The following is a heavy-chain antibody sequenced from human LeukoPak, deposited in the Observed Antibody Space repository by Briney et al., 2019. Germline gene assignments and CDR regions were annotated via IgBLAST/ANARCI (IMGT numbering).Heavy chain of an antibody. Sequence: GASVKVSCKASGYTFTSYDINWVRQATGQGLEWMGWMNPNSGNTGYAQKFQGRVTMTRNTSISTAYMELSSLRSEDTAVYYCARSPRVYYYYSSGYVDYWGQGTLVTVSS. CDR1: GYTFTSYD. J-gene: IGHJ4*02. CDR2: MNPNSGNT. CDR3: ARSPRVYYYYSSGYVDY. D-gene: IGHD3-22*01. V-gene: IGHV1-8*01.